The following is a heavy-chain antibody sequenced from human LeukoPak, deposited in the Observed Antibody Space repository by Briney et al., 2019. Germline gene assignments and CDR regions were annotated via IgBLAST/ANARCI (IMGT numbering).Heavy chain of an antibody. D-gene: IGHD2-21*02. V-gene: IGHV3-9*01. J-gene: IGHJ3*01. CDR2: ISWNSGSI. CDR3: VAGDWGARDSFDL. Sequence: QAGRSLRLSCAASGFTFDDYAMHWVRQAPGKGLEWVSGISWNSGSIGYADSVKGRFTISRDNAKNSFFLQMSSLRAEDTSVYYCVAGDWGARDSFDLWGRGTMVTVSS. CDR1: GFTFDDYA.